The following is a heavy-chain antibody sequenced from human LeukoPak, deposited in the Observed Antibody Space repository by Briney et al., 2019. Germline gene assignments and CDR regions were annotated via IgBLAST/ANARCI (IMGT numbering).Heavy chain of an antibody. D-gene: IGHD4-17*01. CDR1: GDSISGYY. V-gene: IGHV4-59*12. J-gene: IGHJ4*02. CDR2: IYYSGST. Sequence: SETLSLTCTVSGDSISGYYWSWIRQPPGKGLEWIAYIYYSGSTNYNPSLKSRVTISVDRSKNQFSLKLSSVTAADTAVYYCARENTLGYGQLDYWGQGTLVTVSS. CDR3: ARENTLGYGQLDY.